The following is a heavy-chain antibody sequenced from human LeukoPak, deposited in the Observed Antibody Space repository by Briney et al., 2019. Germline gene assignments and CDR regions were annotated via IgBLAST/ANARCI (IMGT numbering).Heavy chain of an antibody. CDR1: GYTFTSYD. D-gene: IGHD1-26*01. J-gene: IGHJ6*02. V-gene: IGHV1-8*01. Sequence: ASVKVSCKASGYTFTSYDINWVRQATGQGLEWMGWMNPNSGNTGYAQKFQGRVTMTRNTSISTAYMELSSLRSEDTAVYYCARGRRSGSYSGYYYYGMDVWGQETTVTVSS. CDR3: ARGRRSGSYSGYYYYGMDV. CDR2: MNPNSGNT.